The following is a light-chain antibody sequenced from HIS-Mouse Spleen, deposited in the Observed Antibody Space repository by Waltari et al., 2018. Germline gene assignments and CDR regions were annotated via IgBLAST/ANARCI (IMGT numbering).Light chain of an antibody. J-gene: IGLJ2*01. CDR2: QDS. V-gene: IGLV3-1*01. CDR3: QAWDSSYSV. CDR1: NLGDNY. Sequence: SYELTQPPSVSVAPGQTASIPCSGDNLGDNYACWYQQKPAQSPVLVIYQDSNRPSGIPQRFSGSNSGNTATLTIRGTQARDEADYYCQAWDSSYSVFGGGTKLTVL.